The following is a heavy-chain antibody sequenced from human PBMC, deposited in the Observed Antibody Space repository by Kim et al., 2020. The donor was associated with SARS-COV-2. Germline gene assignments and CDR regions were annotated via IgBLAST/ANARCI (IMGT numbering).Heavy chain of an antibody. J-gene: IGHJ3*02. V-gene: IGHV3-48*03. Sequence: GGSLRLSCAASGFTFSSYEMHWVRQAPGKGLEWVSYTISSGSTIQYADSVKGRFTISRDNAKNSLYLQMNSLRAEDTAVYYCARDHSLDAFEIFGYGAMGTVSS. CDR3: ARDHSLDAFEI. CDR1: GFTFSSYE. CDR2: TISSGSTI.